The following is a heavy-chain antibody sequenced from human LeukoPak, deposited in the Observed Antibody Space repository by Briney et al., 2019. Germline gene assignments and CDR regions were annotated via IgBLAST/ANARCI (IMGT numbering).Heavy chain of an antibody. CDR1: GGSISSSSYY. D-gene: IGHD3-3*01. CDR2: IYYSGST. J-gene: IGHJ5*02. V-gene: IGHV4-39*07. Sequence: ASETLSLTCTVSGGSISSSSYYWGWIRQPPGKGQEWIGSIYYSGSTYYNPSLKSRVTISVDTSKNQFSLKLSSVTAADTPVYYCARREWLLFLMFINSGIDNWFDPWGQGTLVTVSS. CDR3: ARREWLLFLMFINSGIDNWFDP.